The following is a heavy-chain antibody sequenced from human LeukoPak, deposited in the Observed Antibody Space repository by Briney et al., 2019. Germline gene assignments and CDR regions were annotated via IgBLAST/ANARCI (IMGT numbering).Heavy chain of an antibody. J-gene: IGHJ4*02. D-gene: IGHD3-10*01. CDR1: GFSFNNAW. CDR3: TAGVGSSDHDF. CDR2: IKSKTNGGTR. Sequence: PGGSLRLSCAASGFSFNNAWMSWVGQAPGKGLEWVGRIKSKTNGGTRDFAAPVKGRFAISRDDTKNTLYLQMDSLKSEDTAVYYCTAGVGSSDHDFWGQGTLVTVSS. V-gene: IGHV3-15*01.